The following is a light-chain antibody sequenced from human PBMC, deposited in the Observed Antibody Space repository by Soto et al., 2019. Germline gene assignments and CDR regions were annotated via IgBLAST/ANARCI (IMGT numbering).Light chain of an antibody. CDR1: QSVTSNY. V-gene: IGKV3-20*01. CDR2: CIS. Sequence: IVLTQSPGTLSLSPGERATLFCRASQSVTSNYFAWYQQKPGQAPRLLIYCISDRATGIPDRFSGSGSGTYFTLTISSREAEDFAVYYCEQYGSSPRTFGQGTKVEIK. CDR3: EQYGSSPRT. J-gene: IGKJ1*01.